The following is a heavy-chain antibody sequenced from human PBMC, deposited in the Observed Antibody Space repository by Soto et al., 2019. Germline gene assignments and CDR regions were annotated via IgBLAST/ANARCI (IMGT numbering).Heavy chain of an antibody. D-gene: IGHD2-21*02. Sequence: QVQLVQSGAEVKKPGASVKVSCKASGYIFTAYSMHWVRQAPGQGLEWMGVVNPSGGSTNYAQKFRGRITMTRETVTSTVYMDLSPLTSEDTAVYYCAREENFSDGVCCSEYFQRWGQGTLVTVSS. J-gene: IGHJ1*01. CDR1: GYIFTAYS. CDR3: AREENFSDGVCCSEYFQR. V-gene: IGHV1-46*01. CDR2: VNPSGGST.